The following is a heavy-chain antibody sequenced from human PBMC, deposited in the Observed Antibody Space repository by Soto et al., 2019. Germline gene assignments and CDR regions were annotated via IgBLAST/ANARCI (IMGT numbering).Heavy chain of an antibody. CDR1: GGSISSGGYY. Sequence: PSETLALTCTVSGGSISSGGYYWSWTRQHPGKGLEWIGYIYYSGSTYYNPSLKSRVTISVDTSKNQFSLKLSSVTAADTAVYYCARVRGCSGGSCYPSGYYGDYFDYWGQGTLVTVSS. V-gene: IGHV4-31*03. D-gene: IGHD2-15*01. CDR3: ARVRGCSGGSCYPSGYYGDYFDY. CDR2: IYYSGST. J-gene: IGHJ4*02.